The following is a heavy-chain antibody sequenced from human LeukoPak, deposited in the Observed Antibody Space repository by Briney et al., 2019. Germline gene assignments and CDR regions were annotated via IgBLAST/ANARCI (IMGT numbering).Heavy chain of an antibody. D-gene: IGHD1-26*01. CDR3: AKDRVGAMMYFDY. J-gene: IGHJ4*02. V-gene: IGHV3-23*01. CDR1: GFTFSSYS. Sequence: GGSLRLSCAASGFTFSSYSMNWVRQAPGKGLEWISAITGSGGTTYYAGSVEGRFTISRDNSKNTLFLQVNSLRAEDTAVYYCAKDRVGAMMYFDYWGQGTLVTVSS. CDR2: ITGSGGTT.